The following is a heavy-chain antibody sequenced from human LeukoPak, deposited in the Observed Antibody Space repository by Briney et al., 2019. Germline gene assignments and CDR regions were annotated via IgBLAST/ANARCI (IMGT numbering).Heavy chain of an antibody. J-gene: IGHJ4*02. CDR3: ARYGSSWYYFGY. CDR2: INHSGST. CDR1: GGSFSGYY. D-gene: IGHD6-13*01. V-gene: IGHV4-34*01. Sequence: SETLSLTCAVYGGSFSGYYWSWIRQPPGKGLEWIGEINHSGSTNYNPSLKSRVTISVDTSKNQFSLKLSSVTAADTAVYYCARYGSSWYYFGYWGQGTLVTVSS.